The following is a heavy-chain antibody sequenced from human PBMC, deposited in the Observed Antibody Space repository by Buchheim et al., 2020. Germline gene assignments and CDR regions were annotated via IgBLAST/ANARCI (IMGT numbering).Heavy chain of an antibody. CDR1: GFSFSDYY. Sequence: QVQLVESGGGLVKPGGSLRLSCAASGFSFSDYYMTWIRQTPGKGLEWVSYISSRGSYIFYADSVKGRFTISRDNTKNSLYLQMNNLRAEDTALYFCASEERERSGVLAAFHWGQGT. D-gene: IGHD2-21*02. CDR3: ASEERERSGVLAAFH. J-gene: IGHJ4*02. CDR2: ISSRGSYI. V-gene: IGHV3-11*01.